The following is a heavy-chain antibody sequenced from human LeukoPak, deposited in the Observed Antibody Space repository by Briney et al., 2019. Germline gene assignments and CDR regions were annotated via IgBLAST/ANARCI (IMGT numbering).Heavy chain of an antibody. CDR3: ARYCPTSCNAGDTFDI. V-gene: IGHV1-2*02. CDR2: LNPNSGGT. CDR1: GYTFTDYY. D-gene: IGHD2/OR15-2a*01. J-gene: IGHJ3*02. Sequence: ASVQVSCKASGYTFTDYYLHWVRQAPGQGLEWMGWLNPNSGGTNFAQNFQGRVTMTRDTSITTAYMELSTLRSDNTAVYYCARYCPTSCNAGDTFDIWGQGTVVTVSS.